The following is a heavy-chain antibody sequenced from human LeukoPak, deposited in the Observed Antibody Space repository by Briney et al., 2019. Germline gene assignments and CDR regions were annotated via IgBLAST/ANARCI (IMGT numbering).Heavy chain of an antibody. D-gene: IGHD2-15*01. V-gene: IGHV1-18*04. J-gene: IGHJ4*02. Sequence: SSAKVSCQASRYTFTSYGVSRVRQAPGQRLEWMGWISSYNGDTNYAQKLQGRVTMTTDTSTSTAYMELRSLRSDDTAVYYCARGVPYCSGGSCYIDYWGQGTLVTVTS. CDR3: ARGVPYCSGGSCYIDY. CDR2: ISSYNGDT. CDR1: RYTFTSYG.